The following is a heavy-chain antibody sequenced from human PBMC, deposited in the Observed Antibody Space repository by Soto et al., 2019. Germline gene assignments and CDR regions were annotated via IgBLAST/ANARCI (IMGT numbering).Heavy chain of an antibody. J-gene: IGHJ6*02. Sequence: GGSLRLSCAASGFTFSSYGMHWVHQAPGKGLEWVAVIWYDGSNKYYADSVKGRFTISRDNSKNTLYLQMNSLRAEDTAVYYCARDLGNYDGMDVWGQGTTVTVSS. CDR1: GFTFSSYG. V-gene: IGHV3-33*01. CDR2: IWYDGSNK. CDR3: ARDLGNYDGMDV.